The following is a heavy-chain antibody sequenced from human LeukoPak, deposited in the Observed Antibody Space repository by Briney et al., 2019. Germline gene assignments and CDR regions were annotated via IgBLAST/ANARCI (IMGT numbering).Heavy chain of an antibody. J-gene: IGHJ5*02. CDR1: GGSIGNSYW. CDR2: IYHSGST. D-gene: IGHD3-10*01. CDR3: ARGRMVRGIRPNWFDA. Sequence: PSETLSLTCAVSGGSIGNSYWWTWVRQPPGKGLEWIGEIYHSGSTNYNPSLKSRVTISLDKSKNQFSLKLNSVTAADTAVYYCARGRMVRGIRPNWFDAWGQGTLVTVSS. V-gene: IGHV4-4*02.